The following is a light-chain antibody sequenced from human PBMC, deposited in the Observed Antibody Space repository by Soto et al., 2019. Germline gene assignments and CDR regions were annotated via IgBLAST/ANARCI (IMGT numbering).Light chain of an antibody. CDR2: EGS. V-gene: IGLV2-23*03. CDR3: CSYGGSSTVA. Sequence: QSALTQPASMSGSPGQSITISCTGTSSDVGSYDLVSWYQHHPGKAPKLMIYEGSKRPSGVSSRFSGSESGNTASLTISGLQAEDEADYYCCSYGGSSTVAFGGGTKLTVL. J-gene: IGLJ2*01. CDR1: SSDVGSYDL.